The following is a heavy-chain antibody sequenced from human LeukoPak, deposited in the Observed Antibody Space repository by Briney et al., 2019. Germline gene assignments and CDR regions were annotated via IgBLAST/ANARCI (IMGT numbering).Heavy chain of an antibody. CDR2: ISASGGTT. V-gene: IGHV3-23*01. CDR1: GFTFNNYA. J-gene: IGHJ5*01. D-gene: IGHD2-2*01. Sequence: SGGSLRLSCAASGFTFNNYAMSWVRQAPGKGLEWVSAISASGGTTYYADSVKGRFTISRDNSENTLFLQMSSLRAEDTAVYYCAKEPREYCSSTSCPNWFDSWGQGTLVTVSS. CDR3: AKEPREYCSSTSCPNWFDS.